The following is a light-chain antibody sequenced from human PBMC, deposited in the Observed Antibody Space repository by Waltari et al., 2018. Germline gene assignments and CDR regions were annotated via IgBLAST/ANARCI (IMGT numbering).Light chain of an antibody. Sequence: EIVMTQSPATLSVPPGGRATVSCRASQSISSNLAWDQQKPGLAPRLLIYGSSTRAPGIPARFSGSGSGTEFTLTISSLQSEDFAVYSCQQYNNWPPTFGGGTKVEIK. CDR2: GSS. J-gene: IGKJ4*01. CDR1: QSISSN. V-gene: IGKV3-15*01. CDR3: QQYNNWPPT.